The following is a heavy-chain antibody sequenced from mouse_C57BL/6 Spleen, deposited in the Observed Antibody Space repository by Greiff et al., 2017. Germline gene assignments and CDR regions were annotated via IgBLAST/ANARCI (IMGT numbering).Heavy chain of an antibody. CDR1: GYTFTDYE. CDR3: TRDDYCNMDY. J-gene: IGHJ2*01. D-gene: IGHD2-1*01. Sequence: VQLQQSGAELVRPGASVTLSCKASGYTFTDYEMHWVKQTPVHGLEWIGAIDPETGGTAYNQKFKGKAILTADKSSSTAYMELRSLTSEDSAVYYWTRDDYCNMDYWGQGTTLTVSS. V-gene: IGHV1-15*01. CDR2: IDPETGGT.